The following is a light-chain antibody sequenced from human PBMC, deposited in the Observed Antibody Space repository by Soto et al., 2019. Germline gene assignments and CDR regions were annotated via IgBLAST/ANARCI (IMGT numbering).Light chain of an antibody. CDR3: QTWDGSLSAHV. CDR1: SSNIGENY. V-gene: IGLV1-51*02. CDR2: ENN. J-gene: IGLJ1*01. Sequence: QSLLTQPPSVSAAPGQKLTISCSGSSSNIGENYVSWYKQHPGTAPKLIIYENNNRPLGIPDRFSGSKSGTSATLVITGLQTGDEADYYCQTWDGSLSAHVFGSGTKVTVL.